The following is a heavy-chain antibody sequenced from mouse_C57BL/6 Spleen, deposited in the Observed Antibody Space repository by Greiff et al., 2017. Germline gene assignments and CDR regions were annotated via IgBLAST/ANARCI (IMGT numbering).Heavy chain of an antibody. CDR2: INPSSGYT. CDR3: ANWDYFGC. D-gene: IGHD4-1*01. CDR1: GYTFTSYT. J-gene: IGHJ2*01. V-gene: IGHV1-4*01. Sequence: QVQLQQSGAELARPGASVKMSCKASGYTFTSYTMHWVKQRPGQGLEWIGYINPSSGYTKYNQKFKDKATLTVDKSSSTAYMQLSSLTSEDSAVYYCANWDYFGCWGQGTTFTVSS.